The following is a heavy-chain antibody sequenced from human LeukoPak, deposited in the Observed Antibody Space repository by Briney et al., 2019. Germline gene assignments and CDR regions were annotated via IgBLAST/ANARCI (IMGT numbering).Heavy chain of an antibody. CDR1: GFTFSRYA. CDR2: IYGNAGRT. Sequence: GGSLRLSCAASGFTFSRYAMNWVRQAPGKGLEWVSGIYGNAGRTFYADSVKGRFTMSRDNSKNTLYLQMDSLRVEDTAIYYCARAGSDNYYSGINYWGQGTLVTVSS. J-gene: IGHJ4*02. CDR3: ARAGSDNYYSGINY. D-gene: IGHD1-26*01. V-gene: IGHV3-23*01.